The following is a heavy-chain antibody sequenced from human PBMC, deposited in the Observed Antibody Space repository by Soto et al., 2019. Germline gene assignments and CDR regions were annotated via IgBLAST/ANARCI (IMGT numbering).Heavy chain of an antibody. V-gene: IGHV5-10-1*01. CDR1: GYSFTSHW. J-gene: IGHJ2*01. CDR2: IDPSDSYT. D-gene: IGHD5-18*01. CDR3: ARGDTALSYWYFDL. Sequence: EVQLVQSGAEVKKPGESLRISCKGSGYSFTSHWISWVRQMPGKGLEWMGRIDPSDSYTSYSPSFQCHVTISADKSISTVYLQWSSLKASDTATYYCARGDTALSYWYFDLWGRGTLVTVSS.